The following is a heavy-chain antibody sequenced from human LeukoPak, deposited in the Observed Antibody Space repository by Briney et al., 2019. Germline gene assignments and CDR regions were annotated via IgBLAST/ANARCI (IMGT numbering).Heavy chain of an antibody. Sequence: GGSLRLSCAASGFTCSTYVMSWVRQTPGKGLEWLSLILHNGDSTYYADSVKGRFTISRDNSKNTLYLQMNSLRAEDTAVYYCARLSSFAFDIWGQGTMVTVSS. CDR3: ARLSSFAFDI. D-gene: IGHD3-16*02. CDR2: ILHNGDST. V-gene: IGHV3-23*01. CDR1: GFTCSTYV. J-gene: IGHJ3*02.